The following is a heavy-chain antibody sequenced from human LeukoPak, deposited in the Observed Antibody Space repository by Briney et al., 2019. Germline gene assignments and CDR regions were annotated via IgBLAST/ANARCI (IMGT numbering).Heavy chain of an antibody. Sequence: GESLKLSCYGTGHSFTSYWIGWVRQMPGKGLEWMGSIYPGDSDTRYSPSCQGQVTISPVKSISTAYLQWSSLKASDTAMYYCARRGDSSGSYYFDYWGQGTLVTVSS. V-gene: IGHV5-51*01. J-gene: IGHJ4*02. CDR2: IYPGDSDT. CDR1: GHSFTSYW. D-gene: IGHD3-22*01. CDR3: ARRGDSSGSYYFDY.